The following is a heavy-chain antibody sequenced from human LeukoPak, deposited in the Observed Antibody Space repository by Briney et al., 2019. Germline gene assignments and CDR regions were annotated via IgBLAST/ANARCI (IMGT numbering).Heavy chain of an antibody. CDR1: GFNFNTFI. J-gene: IGHJ4*02. D-gene: IGHD6-19*01. CDR3: ARDREAGFFDY. V-gene: IGHV3-30*02. CDR2: LRAGGPYGTEK. Sequence: PGGSLRLSCATSGFNFNTFIMHWVRQGPGKGLEWVTFLRAGGPYGTEKFYADSVKGRFTISRDNAKSSLYLQMNSLRAEDTAVYYCARDREAGFFDYWGQGTLVTVSS.